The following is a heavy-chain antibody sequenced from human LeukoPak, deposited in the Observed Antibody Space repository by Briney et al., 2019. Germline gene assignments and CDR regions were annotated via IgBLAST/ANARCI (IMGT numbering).Heavy chain of an antibody. J-gene: IGHJ4*02. CDR2: IFSDGSST. Sequence: GGSLRLACAASGFTFSNYWMHWVRQAPGKGLVWVSRIFSDGSSTSYADSVKGRFTISRDNAKNTLYLQMNSLRAEDTAVYYCARVAPYSSSWSPTLDYWGQGTLVTVSS. CDR1: GFTFSNYW. CDR3: ARVAPYSSSWSPTLDY. V-gene: IGHV3-74*01. D-gene: IGHD6-13*01.